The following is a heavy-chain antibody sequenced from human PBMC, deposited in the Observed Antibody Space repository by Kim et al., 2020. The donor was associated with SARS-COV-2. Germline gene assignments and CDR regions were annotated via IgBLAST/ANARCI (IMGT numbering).Heavy chain of an antibody. CDR1: GLSLSSSGVG. CDR2: IYWDDDQ. Sequence: SGPTLVNPTQTLTLTCTLSGLSLSSSGVGVGWIRQPPGKALEWLALIYWDDDQRFSPSLKTRLTITKDTSKNQVVLTMTNMDPVDTATYYCATCNGLYSNGVWHPGYYGMDVWGQGTTVTVSS. CDR3: ATCNGLYSNGVWHPGYYGMDV. V-gene: IGHV2-5*02. J-gene: IGHJ6*02. D-gene: IGHD2-8*01.